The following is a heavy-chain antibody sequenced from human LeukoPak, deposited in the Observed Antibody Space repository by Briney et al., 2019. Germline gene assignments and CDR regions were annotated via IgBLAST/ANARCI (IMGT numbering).Heavy chain of an antibody. J-gene: IGHJ4*02. CDR1: GFTFSYFT. CDR3: ARTDRGSYSPFDY. Sequence: GGSLRLSCAASGFTFSYFTMNWVRQAPGKRLEWVSSISSSSSYIYYADSVKGRFTISRDNAKNSLYLQMNSLRADDTAVYYCARTDRGSYSPFDYWGQGTLVTVSS. D-gene: IGHD3-10*01. V-gene: IGHV3-21*01. CDR2: ISSSSSYI.